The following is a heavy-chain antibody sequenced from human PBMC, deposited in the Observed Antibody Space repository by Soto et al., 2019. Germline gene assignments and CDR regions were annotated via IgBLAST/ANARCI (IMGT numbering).Heavy chain of an antibody. CDR3: AKSAGDEGGMDV. J-gene: IGHJ6*02. CDR1: GSTFSDYG. V-gene: IGHV3-30*18. CDR2: ISYDGRNK. D-gene: IGHD2-21*01. Sequence: QVQLVESGGGVVQPGRSLRLSCAASGSTFSDYGMHWVRQAPGKGLDWVAIISYDGRNKIYADSAKGRFTVSRDNSKNTMFLEMNSLRTEDTAVYYCAKSAGDEGGMDVWGQVTTVTVSS.